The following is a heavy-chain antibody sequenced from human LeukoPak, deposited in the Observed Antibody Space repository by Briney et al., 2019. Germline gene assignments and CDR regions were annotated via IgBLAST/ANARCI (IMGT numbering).Heavy chain of an antibody. D-gene: IGHD4-17*01. CDR3: AKDPDYGDYLDY. CDR2: ISSSSSYI. J-gene: IGHJ4*02. CDR1: GFTFSSYS. Sequence: PGGSLRLSCAASGFTFSSYSMNWVRQAPGKGLEWVSSISSSSSYIYYADSVKGRFTISRDNAKNSLYLQMNSLRAEDTAVYYCAKDPDYGDYLDYWGQGTLVTVSS. V-gene: IGHV3-21*01.